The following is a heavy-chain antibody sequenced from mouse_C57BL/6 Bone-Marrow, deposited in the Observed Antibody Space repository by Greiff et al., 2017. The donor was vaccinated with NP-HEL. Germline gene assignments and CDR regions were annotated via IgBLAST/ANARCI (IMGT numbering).Heavy chain of an antibody. D-gene: IGHD2-5*01. CDR3: ARRGSNYFAWFAY. V-gene: IGHV1-52*01. CDR1: GYTFTSYW. CDR2: IDPSDSET. Sequence: VKLQQPGAELVRPGSSVKLSCKASGYTFTSYWMHWVKQRPIQGLEWIGNIDPSDSETQYNQKFKDKATLTVDKSSSTAYMQLSSLTSEDSAVYYCARRGSNYFAWFAYWGQGTLVTVSA. J-gene: IGHJ3*01.